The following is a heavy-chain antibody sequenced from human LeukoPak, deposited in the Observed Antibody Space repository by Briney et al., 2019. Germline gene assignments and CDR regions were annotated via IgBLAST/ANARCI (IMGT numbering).Heavy chain of an antibody. V-gene: IGHV4-4*07. CDR2: IYTSGST. Sequence: PSETLSLTCTVSGGSISSYYSSWIRQPAGKGLEWIGRIYTSGSTNYNPSLKSRVTMSVDTSKNQFSLKLSSVTAADTAVYYCAREYYYDSSGCYDYWGQGTLVTVSS. J-gene: IGHJ4*02. D-gene: IGHD3-22*01. CDR1: GGSISSYY. CDR3: AREYYYDSSGCYDY.